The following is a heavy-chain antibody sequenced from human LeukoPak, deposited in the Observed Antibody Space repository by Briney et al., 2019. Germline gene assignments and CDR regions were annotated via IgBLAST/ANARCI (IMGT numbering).Heavy chain of an antibody. CDR1: GGSISSYY. CDR2: IYYSGST. J-gene: IGHJ3*02. CDR3: ARPIAVAPLGAFDI. Sequence: PSETLSLTCAVSGGSISSYYWNWIRQPPGKGLEWIGYIYYSGSTNYNPSLKSRVTILVDTSKNQFSLKLSSVTAADTAVYYCARPIAVAPLGAFDIWGQGTMVTVSS. D-gene: IGHD6-19*01. V-gene: IGHV4-59*12.